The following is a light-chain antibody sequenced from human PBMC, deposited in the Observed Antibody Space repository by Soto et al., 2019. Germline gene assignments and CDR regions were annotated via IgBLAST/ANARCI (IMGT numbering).Light chain of an antibody. J-gene: IGLJ1*01. CDR1: RSDVGAYNY. V-gene: IGLV2-8*01. CDR2: EVS. CDR3: ASFQGGNNYV. Sequence: QSALTQPPSASGSPGQSVTISCPGTRSDVGAYNYVSWYQQHPGKAPKLMIYEVSKRPSGVPDRFSGSKSGNTASLTVSGLQAEDEAEYHCASFQGGNNYVFGTGTKLTVL.